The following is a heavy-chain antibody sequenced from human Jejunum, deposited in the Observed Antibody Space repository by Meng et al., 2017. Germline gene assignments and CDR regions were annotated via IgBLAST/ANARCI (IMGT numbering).Heavy chain of an antibody. V-gene: IGHV3-30*04. CDR2: ISYDGSNK. CDR1: GFTFSSYT. J-gene: IGHJ3*02. D-gene: IGHD3-16*01. Sequence: GGSLRLSCAASGFTFSSYTMHWVRQAPGKGLEWVALISYDGSNKSYADSVKGRFTISRDNSKNTLSLQLNSLRTEDTALYYCAKEMIEDAFDIWGLGTMVTVSS. CDR3: AKEMIEDAFDI.